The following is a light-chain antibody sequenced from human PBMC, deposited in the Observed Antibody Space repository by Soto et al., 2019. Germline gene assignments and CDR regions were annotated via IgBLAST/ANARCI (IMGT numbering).Light chain of an antibody. Sequence: DIQMTQSPSSRSTSVGDRVTITCRASQGISTFLNWYQQKPGKAPRHLIYAASRLQSGVPARFSGSGVETDFTLTITSLQPEDFGIYPFTFGGGTKVDIK. CDR1: QGISTF. CDR2: AAS. V-gene: IGKV1-39*01. CDR3: T. J-gene: IGKJ4*01.